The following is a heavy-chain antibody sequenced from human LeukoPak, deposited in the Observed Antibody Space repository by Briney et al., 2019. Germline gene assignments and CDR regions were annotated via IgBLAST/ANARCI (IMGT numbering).Heavy chain of an antibody. Sequence: SETLSLTCAVYGGSFSGYYWSWIRQPPGKGLEWIGEINHSGSTNYNPSLKSRVTISVDTSKNQFSLKLSSVTAADTAVYYCARGQYSSSWYHTYYFDYWGQGTLVTVSS. CDR1: GGSFSGYY. J-gene: IGHJ4*02. CDR2: INHSGST. D-gene: IGHD6-13*01. V-gene: IGHV4-34*01. CDR3: ARGQYSSSWYHTYYFDY.